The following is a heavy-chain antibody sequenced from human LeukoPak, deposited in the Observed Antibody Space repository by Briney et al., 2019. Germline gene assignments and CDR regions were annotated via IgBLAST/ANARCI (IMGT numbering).Heavy chain of an antibody. CDR3: ARDSGAYYYGSGSDYYGMDV. V-gene: IGHV1-18*01. Sequence: GESLKISCKGSGYTFTSYGISWVRQAPGQGLEWMGWISAYNGNTNYAQKLQGRVTMTTDTSTSTAYMELRSLRSDDTAVYYCARDSGAYYYGSGSDYYGMDVWGQGTTVTVSS. D-gene: IGHD3-10*01. CDR1: GYTFTSYG. CDR2: ISAYNGNT. J-gene: IGHJ6*02.